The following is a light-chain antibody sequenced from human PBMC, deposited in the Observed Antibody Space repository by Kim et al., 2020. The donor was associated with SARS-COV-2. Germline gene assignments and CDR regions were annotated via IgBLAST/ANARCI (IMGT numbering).Light chain of an antibody. CDR1: SLRSYY. J-gene: IGLJ3*02. CDR3: NSRDSSGNHWV. V-gene: IGLV3-19*01. CDR2: GKN. Sequence: AMGQTVRITCKRDSLRSYYASWYQQKPGQAPVLVIYGKNNRPSGIPDRFSGSSSGNTASLTITGAQAEDEADYYCNSRDSSGNHWVFGGGTQLTVL.